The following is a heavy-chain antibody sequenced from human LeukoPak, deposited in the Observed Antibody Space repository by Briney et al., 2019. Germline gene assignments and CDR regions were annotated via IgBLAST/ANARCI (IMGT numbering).Heavy chain of an antibody. Sequence: PGGSLRLSCAASGFTFSSYAMSWVRQAPGKGLEWVSAISGSGGSTYYADSVKGRFTISRDNSKNTLYLQMNSLRAEDTAVYYCAALRIYGGNSGDGFLDYWGQGTLVTVSS. CDR3: AALRIYGGNSGDGFLDY. D-gene: IGHD4-23*01. V-gene: IGHV3-23*01. CDR1: GFTFSSYA. CDR2: ISGSGGST. J-gene: IGHJ4*02.